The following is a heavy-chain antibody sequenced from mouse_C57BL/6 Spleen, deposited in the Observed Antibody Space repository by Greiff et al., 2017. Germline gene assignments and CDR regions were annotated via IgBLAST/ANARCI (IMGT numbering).Heavy chain of an antibody. CDR3: SIASGGYSFWFAY. J-gene: IGHJ3*01. D-gene: IGHD2-3*01. V-gene: IGHV1-74*01. CDR1: GYTFTSYW. CDR2: IHPSDSDT. Sequence: VKLQQPGAELVKPGASVKVSCKASGYTFTSYWMHWVKQRPGKGLEWIGRIHPSDSDTNYNQKFKGKATLTVDKSSSTAYMQLSSLTSEDSAVXYCSIASGGYSFWFAYWGQGTLVTVSA.